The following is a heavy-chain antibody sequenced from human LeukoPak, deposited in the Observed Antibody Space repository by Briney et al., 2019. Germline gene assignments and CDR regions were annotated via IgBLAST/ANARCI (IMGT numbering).Heavy chain of an antibody. Sequence: ASVKVSCKASGGTFSSYAISWVRQAPGQGLEWMGGIIPIFGTANYAQKFQGRVTITADESTSTAYMELSSLRSEDTAVYYCAREGDILTGYTLDYWGQGTLVTVSS. J-gene: IGHJ4*02. D-gene: IGHD3-9*01. V-gene: IGHV1-69*01. CDR3: AREGDILTGYTLDY. CDR2: IIPIFGTA. CDR1: GGTFSSYA.